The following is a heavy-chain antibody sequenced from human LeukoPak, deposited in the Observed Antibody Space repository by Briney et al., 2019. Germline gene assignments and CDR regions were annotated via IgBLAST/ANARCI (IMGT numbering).Heavy chain of an antibody. CDR1: GFTFSSYS. CDR2: ISSSSYI. V-gene: IGHV3-21*01. D-gene: IGHD3-22*01. Sequence: GGSLRLSCAASGFTFSSYSMNWVRQAPGKGLEWVSSISSSSYIYYADSVKGRFTISRDNAKNSLYLQMNGLRAEDTAVYYCARGAYYYDSSGYRPPDYWGQGTLVAVSS. J-gene: IGHJ4*02. CDR3: ARGAYYYDSSGYRPPDY.